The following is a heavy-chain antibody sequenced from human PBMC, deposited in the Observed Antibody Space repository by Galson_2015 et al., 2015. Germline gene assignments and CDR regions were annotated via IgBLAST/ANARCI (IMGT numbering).Heavy chain of an antibody. Sequence: SVKASCKASGGTFSSYAIGWVRQAPGQGLEWMGGSIPIFGITKYAQKFQGRVTITADKSTSTAYMELSSLRSEDPAVYYCAREGVVVTAIGRAEYFQHWGQCTLVTVSS. CDR1: GGTFSSYA. J-gene: IGHJ1*01. D-gene: IGHD2-21*02. V-gene: IGHV1-69*10. CDR2: SIPIFGIT. CDR3: AREGVVVTAIGRAEYFQH.